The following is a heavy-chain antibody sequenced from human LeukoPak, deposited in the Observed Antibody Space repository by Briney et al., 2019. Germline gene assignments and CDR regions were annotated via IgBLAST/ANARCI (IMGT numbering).Heavy chain of an antibody. Sequence: GGSLRLACATSGFTFSDYTMNWVRQAPGKRLEWLSSISSRGSVIYYADSVKGRFTISRDDAKNTLYLQMNSLRAEDTAVYYCAVLTGIATAAWGQGTLVTVSS. D-gene: IGHD6-13*01. J-gene: IGHJ5*02. CDR3: AVLTGIATAA. CDR1: GFTFSDYT. V-gene: IGHV3-21*01. CDR2: ISSRGSVI.